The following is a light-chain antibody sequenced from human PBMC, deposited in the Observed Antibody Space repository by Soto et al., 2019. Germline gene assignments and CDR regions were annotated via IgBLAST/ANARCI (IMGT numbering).Light chain of an antibody. Sequence: EIVVTQSPATLSVSPGERATLSCRASQSVGTNLAWYQQRPGQAPRLLIYGAATRATGIPARFSGSGSGTEFTLTISSLQSDDIAVYYCQQYHNWPAFGQGTKVDI. CDR2: GAA. J-gene: IGKJ1*01. V-gene: IGKV3-15*01. CDR3: QQYHNWPA. CDR1: QSVGTN.